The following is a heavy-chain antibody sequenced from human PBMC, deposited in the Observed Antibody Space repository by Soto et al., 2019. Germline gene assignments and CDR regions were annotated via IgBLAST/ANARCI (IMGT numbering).Heavy chain of an antibody. CDR1: GGSISSSSYY. J-gene: IGHJ4*02. Sequence: SETLSLTCTVSGGSISSSSYYWGWIRQPPGKGLEWIGSIYYSGSTYYNPSLKSRVTISVDTSKNQFSLKLSSVTAADTAVYYCARSYDGYFDYWGQGTLVTVSS. CDR2: IYYSGST. D-gene: IGHD5-12*01. V-gene: IGHV4-39*01. CDR3: ARSYDGYFDY.